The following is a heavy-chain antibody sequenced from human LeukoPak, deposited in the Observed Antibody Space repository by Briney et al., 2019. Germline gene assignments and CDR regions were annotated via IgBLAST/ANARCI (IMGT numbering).Heavy chain of an antibody. CDR3: ASSGNSSSWYSSQYYFDY. CDR1: GYTFTGYY. CDR2: INPNSGGT. V-gene: IGHV1-2*02. J-gene: IGHJ4*02. D-gene: IGHD6-13*01. Sequence: ASVKVSCKASGYTFTGYYMHWVRQAPGQGLEWMGWINPNSGGTNYAQKFQGRVTMTRDTSISTAYMELSRLRSDDTAVYYCASSGNSSSWYSSQYYFDYWGQGTLVTVSS.